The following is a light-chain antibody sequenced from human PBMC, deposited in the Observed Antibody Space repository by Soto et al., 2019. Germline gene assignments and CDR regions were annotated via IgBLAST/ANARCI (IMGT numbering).Light chain of an antibody. Sequence: VCRQSFATQPLSKGERDTLSCRASQSTTNQLARHQQKPGQAPRLLNDDASRRVTGIPPRFSGTGSGTDFTLTLSSIQPEDFAVSDCQHRAAPSTFGQGTRLEIK. J-gene: IGKJ5*01. CDR2: DAS. CDR3: QHRAAPST. CDR1: QSTTNQ. V-gene: IGKV3-11*01.